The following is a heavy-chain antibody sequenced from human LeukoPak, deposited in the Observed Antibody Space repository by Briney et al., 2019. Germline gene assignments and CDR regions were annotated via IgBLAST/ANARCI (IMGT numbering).Heavy chain of an antibody. V-gene: IGHV3-48*01. CDR1: GFTFSPYT. CDR3: ARDSSVCAFDV. Sequence: GGSLRLSCAASGFTFSPYTMHWFRQPPGKGLEWVSYINTGSSTIYYADSVKGRFTISRDNAENSLYLQLNSLRAEDTAVFYCARDSSVCAFDVWGQGTMVTVSS. CDR2: INTGSSTI. D-gene: IGHD6-6*01. J-gene: IGHJ3*01.